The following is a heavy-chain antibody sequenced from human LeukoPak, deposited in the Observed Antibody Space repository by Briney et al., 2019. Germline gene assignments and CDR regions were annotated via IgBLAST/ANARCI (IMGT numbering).Heavy chain of an antibody. Sequence: GGSLRLSCAASGFTFSSYWMSWVRQAPGKGLEWVANIKQDGSEKYYVDSVKGRFTISRDNAKNSLYLQMNSLRAEDTAVYYCATGYSSGWYPFDYWGQGTLVTVSS. CDR3: ATGYSSGWYPFDY. CDR2: IKQDGSEK. J-gene: IGHJ4*02. V-gene: IGHV3-7*01. D-gene: IGHD6-19*01. CDR1: GFTFSSYW.